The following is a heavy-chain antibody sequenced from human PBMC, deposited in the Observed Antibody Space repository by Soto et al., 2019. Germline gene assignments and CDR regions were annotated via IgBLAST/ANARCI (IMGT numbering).Heavy chain of an antibody. V-gene: IGHV4-31*03. CDR2: IYYSGST. J-gene: IGHJ3*02. CDR3: VRDTYPLNYYDSSGYYYRGAFDI. Sequence: LSLTCTVSGGSISSGGYYWSWIRQHPGKGLEWIGYIYYSGSTYYNPSLKSRVTISVDTSKNQFSLKLSSVTAADTAVYYCVRDTYPLNYYDSSGYYYRGAFDIWGQGTMVTVSS. D-gene: IGHD3-22*01. CDR1: GGSISSGGYY.